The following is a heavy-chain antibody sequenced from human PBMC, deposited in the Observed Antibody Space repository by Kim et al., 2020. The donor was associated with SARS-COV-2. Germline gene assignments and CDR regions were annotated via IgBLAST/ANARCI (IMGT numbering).Heavy chain of an antibody. J-gene: IGHJ4*02. D-gene: IGHD4-4*01. Sequence: GGSLRLSCAASGFTFSSYAMHWVRQAPGKGLEWVAVISYDGSNKYYADSVKGRFTISRDNSKNTLYLQMNSLRAEDTAVYYCARFPWRYGGNYLFDYWGQGTVVTVSS. CDR1: GFTFSSYA. CDR3: ARFPWRYGGNYLFDY. V-gene: IGHV3-30*04. CDR2: ISYDGSNK.